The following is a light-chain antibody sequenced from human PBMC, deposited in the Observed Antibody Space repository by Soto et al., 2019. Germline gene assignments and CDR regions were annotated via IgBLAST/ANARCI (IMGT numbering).Light chain of an antibody. Sequence: IQMTQSPSSLSASVGDRVTITGRATQGISNYLAWYQQKPGKVPKLLIYAASTLQSGVPSRFSCTGSLTYLTLTISTLQPEDVGTYYCQNYDSGRGTLGQGTHADIK. CDR3: QNYDSGRGT. J-gene: IGKJ1*01. CDR1: QGISNY. CDR2: AAS. V-gene: IGKV1-27*01.